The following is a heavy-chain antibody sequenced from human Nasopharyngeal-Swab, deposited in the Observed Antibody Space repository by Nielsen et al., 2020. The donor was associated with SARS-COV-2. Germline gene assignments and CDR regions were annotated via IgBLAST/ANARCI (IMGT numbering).Heavy chain of an antibody. J-gene: IGHJ4*02. CDR3: AKNSYGFGYYFDY. Sequence: GGSLRLSCAASGFTFSDYYMSWVRQAPGKGLEWVSVIYSGGSSTYYADSVKGRFTISRDNSKNTLYLQMNSLRAEDTAVYYCAKNSYGFGYYFDYWGQGTLVTVSS. CDR1: GFTFSDYY. D-gene: IGHD5-18*01. CDR2: IYSGGSST. V-gene: IGHV3-23*03.